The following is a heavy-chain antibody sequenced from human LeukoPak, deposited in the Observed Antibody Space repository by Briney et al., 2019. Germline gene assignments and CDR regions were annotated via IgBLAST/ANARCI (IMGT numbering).Heavy chain of an antibody. V-gene: IGHV3-21*01. CDR3: AKDLVPVAGTGSQFDY. Sequence: PGGSLRLSCAASGFTFSSYYMSWVRQAPGKGLEWVSSISSSTSYMFYADSVRGRFTISRDNSKNTLYLQMNSLRAEDTAVYYCAKDLVPVAGTGSQFDYWGQGTLVTVSS. CDR1: GFTFSSYY. J-gene: IGHJ4*02. D-gene: IGHD6-19*01. CDR2: ISSSTSYM.